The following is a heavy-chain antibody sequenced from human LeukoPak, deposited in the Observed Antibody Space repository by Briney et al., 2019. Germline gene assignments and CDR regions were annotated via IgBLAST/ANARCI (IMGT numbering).Heavy chain of an antibody. CDR2: INPNSGGT. Sequence: ASVKVSCKASGYTFTGYYMHWVRQAPGQGLEWMGWINPNSGGTNYSQKFQGRVTMTRDTSISTAYMELSRLRSDDTAVYYCARDSDYGDYTFFRGRYFDYWGQGTLVTVSS. CDR1: GYTFTGYY. D-gene: IGHD4-17*01. J-gene: IGHJ4*02. CDR3: ARDSDYGDYTFFRGRYFDY. V-gene: IGHV1-2*02.